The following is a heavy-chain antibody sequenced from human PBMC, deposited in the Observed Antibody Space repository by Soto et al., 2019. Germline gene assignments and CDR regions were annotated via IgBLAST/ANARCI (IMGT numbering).Heavy chain of an antibody. Sequence: ASVKVSCKASGYTFTIYGIIWVRQAPGQGLEWMGWISAYNGNTNYAQKLQGRVTMTTDTSTSTAYMELRSLRSDDTAVYYCARDRVEMATITDYFDYWGQGTLVTVSS. CDR2: ISAYNGNT. CDR3: ARDRVEMATITDYFDY. J-gene: IGHJ4*02. V-gene: IGHV1-18*01. D-gene: IGHD5-12*01. CDR1: GYTFTIYG.